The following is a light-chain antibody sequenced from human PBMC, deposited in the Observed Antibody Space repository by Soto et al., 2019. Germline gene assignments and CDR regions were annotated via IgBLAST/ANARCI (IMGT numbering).Light chain of an antibody. J-gene: IGKJ1*01. V-gene: IGKV1-5*03. CDR2: KAS. CDR1: QTIITW. CDR3: QQYHVFSWT. Sequence: DIQLTQSPSTLSASVGDRVTITCRASQTIITWLAWYQQKPGKAPKLLIYKASSLESGVPSRFSGRGSGTEFTLTINSLQPDDSAPYYCQQYHVFSWTFGQGTKVEIE.